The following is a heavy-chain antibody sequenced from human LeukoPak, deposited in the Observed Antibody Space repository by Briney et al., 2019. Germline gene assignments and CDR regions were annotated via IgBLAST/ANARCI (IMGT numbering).Heavy chain of an antibody. CDR3: ARREMATKDAFDI. D-gene: IGHD5-24*01. V-gene: IGHV4-39*01. CDR1: GGSISSSSYY. Sequence: SETLSLTCIVSGGSISSSSYYWGWIRQPPGKGLEWIGSIYYSGSTYYNPSLKSRVTISVDTSKNQFSLKLSSVTAADTAVYYCARREMATKDAFDIWGQGTMVTVSS. J-gene: IGHJ3*02. CDR2: IYYSGST.